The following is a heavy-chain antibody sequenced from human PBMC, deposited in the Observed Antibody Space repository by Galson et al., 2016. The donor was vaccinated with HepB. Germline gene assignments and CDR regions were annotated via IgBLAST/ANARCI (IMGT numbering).Heavy chain of an antibody. Sequence: SLRLSCAASGFTFGDYATSWFRQAPGKGLEWVGFIRSKAFGGTPQYAASVKGRFTISRDDSRSVAYLQMNSLKTEDTAVYYCTRDAAPPPETKHFDYWGQGTLVTVS. CDR3: TRDAAPPPETKHFDY. J-gene: IGHJ4*02. CDR1: GFTFGDYA. CDR2: IRSKAFGGTP. V-gene: IGHV3-49*03. D-gene: IGHD6-25*01.